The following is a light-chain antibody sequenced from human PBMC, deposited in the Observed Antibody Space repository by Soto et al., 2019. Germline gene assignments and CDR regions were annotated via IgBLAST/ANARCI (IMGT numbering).Light chain of an antibody. CDR1: QSVSSSY. J-gene: IGKJ4*01. Sequence: EIVLTQSPGTLSLSPGERATLSCRASQSVSSSYLAWYQQKPGQAPRLLIYGASSRATGIPDRFSGSGSGTDFTLTISRLEPEDFAGYYGQQYGSSPLTCGGGTKVEIK. CDR2: GAS. V-gene: IGKV3-20*01. CDR3: QQYGSSPLT.